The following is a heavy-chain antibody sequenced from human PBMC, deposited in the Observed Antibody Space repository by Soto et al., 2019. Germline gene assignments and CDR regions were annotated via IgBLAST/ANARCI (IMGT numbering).Heavy chain of an antibody. CDR1: GGTFSSYA. CDR3: ARGSGYGGHYYYYGMDV. CDR2: IIPIFGTA. D-gene: IGHD5-12*01. V-gene: IGHV1-69*13. J-gene: IGHJ6*02. Sequence: SVKVSCKASGGTFSSYAISWVRQAPGQGLEWMGGIIPIFGTANYAQKFQGRVTITADESTSTAYMELSSLRSEDTAVYYCARGSGYGGHYYYYGMDVWGQATTVTVSS.